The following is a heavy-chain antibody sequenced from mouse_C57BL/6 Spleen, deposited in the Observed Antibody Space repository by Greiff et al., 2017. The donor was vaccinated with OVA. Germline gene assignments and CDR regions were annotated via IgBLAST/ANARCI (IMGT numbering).Heavy chain of an antibody. V-gene: IGHV5-17*01. CDR2: ISSGSSTI. CDR1: GFTFSDYG. Sequence: EVKVVESGGGLVKPGGSLKLSCAASGFTFSDYGMHWVRQAPEKGLEWVAYISSGSSTIYYADTVKGRFTISRDNAKNTLFLQMTSLRSEDTAMYYCARRDGYFFMDYWGQGTSVTVSS. CDR3: ARRDGYFFMDY. D-gene: IGHD2-3*01. J-gene: IGHJ4*01.